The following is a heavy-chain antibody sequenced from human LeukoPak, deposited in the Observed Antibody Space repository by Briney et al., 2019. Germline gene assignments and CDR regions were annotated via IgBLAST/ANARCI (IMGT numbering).Heavy chain of an antibody. CDR3: AAPGYSSSWYYFDY. V-gene: IGHV3-53*01. CDR2: IYSGGST. D-gene: IGHD6-13*01. J-gene: IGHJ4*02. CDR1: GFTVSSNY. Sequence: PGGSLRLSCAASGFTVSSNYMSWVRQAPGKGLEWGSVIYSGGSTYYADSVKGRFTISRDNSKNTLYLQMNSLRAEDTAVYYCAAPGYSSSWYYFDYWGQGTLVTVSS.